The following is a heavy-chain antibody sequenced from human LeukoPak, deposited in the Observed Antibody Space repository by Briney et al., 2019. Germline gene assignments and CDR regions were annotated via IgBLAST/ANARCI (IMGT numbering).Heavy chain of an antibody. CDR3: AIGYCRGGSCDDEPGDAFDI. CDR2: INPSGGST. CDR1: GYTFTNYH. J-gene: IGHJ3*02. V-gene: IGHV1-46*01. D-gene: IGHD2-15*01. Sequence: GASVKVSCKASGYTFTNYHMNWVRQAPGQGLEWMGIINPSGGSTTNAQKFQGRVTMTRDMSTSTVYMELSSLRSEDTAVYYCAIGYCRGGSCDDEPGDAFDIWGQGTMVAVSS.